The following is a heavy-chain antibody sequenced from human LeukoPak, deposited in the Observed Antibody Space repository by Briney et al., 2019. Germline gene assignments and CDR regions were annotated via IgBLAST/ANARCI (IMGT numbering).Heavy chain of an antibody. CDR1: GFIFSSYS. CDR3: ARLVTAVARGFDP. Sequence: GGSLRLSCAASGFIFSSYSMNWVRQAPGKGLEWVSSISSSSSYIYYADSVKGRFTISRDNAKNSLYLQMNSLRAEDTAVYYCARLVTAVARGFDPWGQGTLVTVSS. J-gene: IGHJ5*02. CDR2: ISSSSSYI. D-gene: IGHD6-19*01. V-gene: IGHV3-21*01.